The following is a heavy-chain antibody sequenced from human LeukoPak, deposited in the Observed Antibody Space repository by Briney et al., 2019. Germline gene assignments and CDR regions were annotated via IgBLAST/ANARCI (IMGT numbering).Heavy chain of an antibody. CDR3: ARDLFCGGDCFRDY. CDR1: GSTFSSYE. V-gene: IGHV3-48*03. CDR2: ISSSGSTI. Sequence: GGSLRLSCAASGSTFSSYEMNWVRQAPGKGLEWVSYISSSGSTIYYADSVKGRFTISRDNAKNSLYLQINSLRAEDTAVYYCARDLFCGGDCFRDYWGQGTLVTVSS. D-gene: IGHD2-21*02. J-gene: IGHJ4*02.